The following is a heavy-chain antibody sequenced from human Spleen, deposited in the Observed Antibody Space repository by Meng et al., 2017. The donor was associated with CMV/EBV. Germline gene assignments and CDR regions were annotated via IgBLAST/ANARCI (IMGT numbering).Heavy chain of an antibody. CDR3: ARVAAPFYYYYGMDV. V-gene: IGHV1-2*02. J-gene: IGHJ6*02. CDR1: GYTFTDYY. Sequence: ASVKVSCKASGYTFTDYYMHWVRQAPGQGFEWMGWSSPNSGATKYAQKFQGRVTMTRDTSISTAYMELSRLRSDDTAVYYCARVAAPFYYYYGMDVWGQGTTVTVSS. CDR2: SSPNSGAT. D-gene: IGHD6-13*01.